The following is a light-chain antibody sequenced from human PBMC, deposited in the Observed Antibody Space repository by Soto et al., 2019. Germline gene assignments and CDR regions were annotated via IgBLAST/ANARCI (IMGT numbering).Light chain of an antibody. Sequence: EVAWTLSAATVSLSTRAKATLYGRASESVRHYVAWYQQKPAQAPRLLIYDASNRATGIPARFSGSGSGTDYTLTISSLEAEDFAVYYCQHRDKWSYIFGQGTKVDIK. CDR3: QHRDKWSYI. CDR1: ESVRHY. CDR2: DAS. J-gene: IGKJ2*01. V-gene: IGKV3-11*01.